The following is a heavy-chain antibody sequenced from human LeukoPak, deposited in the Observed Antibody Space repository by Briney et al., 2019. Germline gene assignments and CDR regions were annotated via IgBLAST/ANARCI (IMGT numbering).Heavy chain of an antibody. D-gene: IGHD6-19*01. J-gene: IGHJ4*02. CDR2: IYYSGST. Sequence: PSETLSLTCTVSGGSISSSSYYWGWIRQPPGKGREWIGSIYYSGSTYYNPSLKSRVTISVDTSKNQFSLKLSSVTAADTAVYYCARFGYSSGLYVGYWGQGTLVTVSS. CDR1: GGSISSSSYY. V-gene: IGHV4-39*01. CDR3: ARFGYSSGLYVGY.